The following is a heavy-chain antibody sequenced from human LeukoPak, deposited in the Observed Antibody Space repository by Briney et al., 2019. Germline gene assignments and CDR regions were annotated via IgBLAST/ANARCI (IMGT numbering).Heavy chain of an antibody. J-gene: IGHJ2*01. CDR2: IYYSGST. Sequence: SETLSLTCTVSGGSISSGDYYWSWIRQPPGKGLEWIVYIYYSGSTYYNPSLKSRVTISVDTSKNQFSLKLSSVTAADTAVYYCAGTLMATITGPDWYFDLWGRGTLVTVSS. V-gene: IGHV4-30-4*01. CDR1: GGSISSGDYY. CDR3: AGTLMATITGPDWYFDL. D-gene: IGHD5-24*01.